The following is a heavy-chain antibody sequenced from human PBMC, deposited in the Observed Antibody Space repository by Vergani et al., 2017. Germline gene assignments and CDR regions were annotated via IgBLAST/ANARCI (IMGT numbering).Heavy chain of an antibody. J-gene: IGHJ6*02. V-gene: IGHV3-64*01. CDR3: ARTYSSSRYSNYYYYGMDV. CDR1: GFTFSSYA. Sequence: EVQLLESGGGLVQPGGSLRLSCAASGFTFSSYAMHWVRQAPGKGLEYVSAISSNGGSTYYANSVKGRFTISRANAKNTLYLQMGSLRAEDMAVYYCARTYSSSRYSNYYYYGMDVWGQGTTVTVSS. CDR2: ISSNGGST. D-gene: IGHD6-13*01.